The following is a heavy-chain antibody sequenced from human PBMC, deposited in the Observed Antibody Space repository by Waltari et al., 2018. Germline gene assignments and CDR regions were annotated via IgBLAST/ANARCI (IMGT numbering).Heavy chain of an antibody. CDR1: GFTVSSTY. CDR2: IYSGDST. V-gene: IGHV3-53*02. Sequence: EVQLVETGGGLIQPGGSLSLSCAASGFTVSSTYMSWVRQAPGKGLEWVSVIYSGDSTYYADSVKGRFTISRDNSKNTLYLQMNSLRAEDTAVYYCASLSDGAFDIWGQGTMVTVSS. J-gene: IGHJ3*02. CDR3: ASLSDGAFDI.